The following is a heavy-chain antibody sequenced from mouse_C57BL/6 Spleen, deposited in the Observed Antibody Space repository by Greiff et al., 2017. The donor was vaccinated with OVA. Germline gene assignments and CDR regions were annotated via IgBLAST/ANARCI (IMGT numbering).Heavy chain of an antibody. D-gene: IGHD2-3*01. CDR2: INPNNGGT. CDR1: GYTFTDYY. Sequence: VQLQQSGPELVKPGASVKISCKASGYTFTDYYMNWVKQSHGKSLEWIGDINPNNGGTSYNQKIKGKTTFTVDKSSSTAYMELRSLTSEDSAVYYCASYDGYSPFDYWGQGTTLTVSS. V-gene: IGHV1-26*01. J-gene: IGHJ2*01. CDR3: ASYDGYSPFDY.